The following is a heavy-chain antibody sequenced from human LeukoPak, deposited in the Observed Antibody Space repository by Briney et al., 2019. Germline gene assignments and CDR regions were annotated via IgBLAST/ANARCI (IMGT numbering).Heavy chain of an antibody. Sequence: GGSLRLSCAASGFTFSSYGMHWVRQAPGKGLEWVAVISYDGSNKYYADSVKGRFTISRDNSKNTLYLQMNSLRAEDTAVYYCAKDPGFTIFGVITDYYMDVWGKGTTVTVSS. CDR1: GFTFSSYG. V-gene: IGHV3-30*18. CDR3: AKDPGFTIFGVITDYYMDV. CDR2: ISYDGSNK. J-gene: IGHJ6*03. D-gene: IGHD3-3*01.